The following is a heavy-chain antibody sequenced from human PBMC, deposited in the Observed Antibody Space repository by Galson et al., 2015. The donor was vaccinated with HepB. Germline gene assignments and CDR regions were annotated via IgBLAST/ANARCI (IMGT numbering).Heavy chain of an antibody. Sequence: SLRLSCAASGFTFGAYGLHWVRQAPGKGLEWVAGISNDGGNKYYADSVKGRFTISRANSRNTIYLHMNSLRVEDTAMYYCAREEYGSGWYGSVMGNWFDPWGQGTLVTVSS. CDR2: ISNDGGNK. D-gene: IGHD6-19*01. V-gene: IGHV3-30*04. J-gene: IGHJ5*02. CDR3: AREEYGSGWYGSVMGNWFDP. CDR1: GFTFGAYG.